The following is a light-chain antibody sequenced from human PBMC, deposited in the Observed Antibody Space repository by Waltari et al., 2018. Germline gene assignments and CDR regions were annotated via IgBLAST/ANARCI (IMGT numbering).Light chain of an antibody. CDR2: EAS. J-gene: IGKJ1*01. CDR1: QSIATW. Sequence: DIQMTQAPSTLSPSVGDRVTITCRASQSIATWLAWYQQKPGKAPNLLIYEASSLGSGVPSRFSGSGSGTEVTLTISSLQPDDFATYYCQQYNSYPWTFGQGTKVEIK. CDR3: QQYNSYPWT. V-gene: IGKV1-5*03.